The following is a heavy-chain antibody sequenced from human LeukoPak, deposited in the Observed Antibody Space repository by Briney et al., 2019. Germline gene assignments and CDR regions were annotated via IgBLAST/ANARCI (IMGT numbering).Heavy chain of an antibody. Sequence: ASVKVSCKASGYTFTSYGISWVRQAPGQGLEWMGWISTYNGATNYAHKFQGRVTMTTDTPTTTAYMELRSLRSDDTAVYYCARQQLEWATIRNVGYYQYYYMDVWGKGTTVTVSS. CDR1: GYTFTSYG. V-gene: IGHV1-18*01. CDR2: ISTYNGAT. D-gene: IGHD1-1*01. J-gene: IGHJ6*03. CDR3: ARQQLEWATIRNVGYYQYYYMDV.